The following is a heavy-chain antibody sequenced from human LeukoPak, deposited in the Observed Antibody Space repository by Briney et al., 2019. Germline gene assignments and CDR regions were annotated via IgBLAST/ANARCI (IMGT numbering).Heavy chain of an antibody. D-gene: IGHD5-18*01. J-gene: IGHJ4*02. CDR3: ARAEWIGSNYGPFDY. CDR2: INPNSGGT. CDR1: GYTFTDYY. Sequence: ASVKVSCKTSGYTFTDYYMHWVRQAPGQGLEWMGWINPNSGGTNYAQSFQGRVTMTRDTSISTAYMELSSLRSDDTAVYYCARAEWIGSNYGPFDYWGQGTLVTVSS. V-gene: IGHV1-2*02.